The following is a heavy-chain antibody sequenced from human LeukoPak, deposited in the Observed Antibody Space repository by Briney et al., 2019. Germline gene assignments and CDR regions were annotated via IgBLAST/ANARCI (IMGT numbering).Heavy chain of an antibody. D-gene: IGHD4-17*01. V-gene: IGHV3-33*01. J-gene: IGHJ3*02. Sequence: GGSLRLSCAASGFTFSSYGMHGVRQAPGKGLEGVAVIWYDGSNKYYADSVKGRFIIIRDNSNNTLYLQMNSLRAEDTAVYYCARDCDYGDSGHAFDIWGQGTMVTVSS. CDR3: ARDCDYGDSGHAFDI. CDR1: GFTFSSYG. CDR2: IWYDGSNK.